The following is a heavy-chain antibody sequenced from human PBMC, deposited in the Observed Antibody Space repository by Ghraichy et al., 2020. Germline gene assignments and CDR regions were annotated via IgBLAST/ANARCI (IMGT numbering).Heavy chain of an antibody. CDR3: ARGSRVVRFYYYDGMDV. CDR2: ITSSSRFT. V-gene: IGHV3-48*02. J-gene: IGHJ6*02. D-gene: IGHD4-23*01. CDR1: GFTFGSYS. Sequence: GGSLRLSCVGSGFTFGSYSMNWVRQSPGKGLEWVSYITSSSRFTSYADSVKGRFTISRDNAQNSLFLQMNSLRDEDTAVYYCARGSRVVRFYYYDGMDVWGQGTTVTV.